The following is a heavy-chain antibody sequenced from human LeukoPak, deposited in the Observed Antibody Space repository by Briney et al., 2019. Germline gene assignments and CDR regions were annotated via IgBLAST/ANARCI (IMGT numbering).Heavy chain of an antibody. CDR2: IYTSGST. CDR1: GCSISSYY. Sequence: SETLSLTCTVSGCSISSYYWSWIRQPPGKGLEWIGYIYTSGSTNYNPSLKSRVIISVDTSKNQFTLKLSSVTAADTAVYYCARMYSSSSWWDYWGQGTLVTVSS. CDR3: ARMYSSSSWWDY. D-gene: IGHD6-6*01. J-gene: IGHJ4*02. V-gene: IGHV4-4*09.